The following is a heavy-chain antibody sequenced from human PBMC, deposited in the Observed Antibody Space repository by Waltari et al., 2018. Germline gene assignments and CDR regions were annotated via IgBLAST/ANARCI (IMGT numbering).Heavy chain of an antibody. CDR2: IYYKGST. Sequence: QVQLQESGPGLVKPSQTLSLTCTVSGGSISSGGYYWSWTRQHPGKGLEWIGYIYYKGSTYYNPSRKSRVTRSVDTSKNQFSLKLSSVTAADTAVYYCAREITSVGPFDPWGQGTLVTVSS. J-gene: IGHJ5*02. V-gene: IGHV4-31*03. CDR3: AREITSVGPFDP. D-gene: IGHD3-16*01. CDR1: GGSISSGGYY.